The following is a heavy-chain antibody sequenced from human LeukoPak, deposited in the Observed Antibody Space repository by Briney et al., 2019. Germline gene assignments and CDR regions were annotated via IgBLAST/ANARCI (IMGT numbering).Heavy chain of an antibody. CDR2: ISSNGGST. Sequence: GGSLRLSCAASGFTFSSCAMHWVRQAPGKGLEYVSAISSNGGSTYYANSVKGRFTISRDNSKNTLYLQMGSLRAEDMAVYYCASRSTVTTGFDYWGQGTLVTVSS. V-gene: IGHV3-64*01. J-gene: IGHJ4*02. CDR3: ASRSTVTTGFDY. CDR1: GFTFSSCA. D-gene: IGHD4-17*01.